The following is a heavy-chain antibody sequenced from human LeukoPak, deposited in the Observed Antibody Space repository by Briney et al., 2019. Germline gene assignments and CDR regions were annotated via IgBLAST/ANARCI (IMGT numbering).Heavy chain of an antibody. V-gene: IGHV4-59*08. CDR3: ARRSDADWYFDV. Sequence: SETLSLTCSVSDDSINSNYWSWIRQPPGKGLEWIWYLYNSGSTNYNPSLKSRVTISVDTSKTQFSLRLSSVTAADTAVYYCARRSDADWYFDVWGRGTMVTVSS. D-gene: IGHD1-26*01. J-gene: IGHJ2*01. CDR1: DDSINSNY. CDR2: LYNSGST.